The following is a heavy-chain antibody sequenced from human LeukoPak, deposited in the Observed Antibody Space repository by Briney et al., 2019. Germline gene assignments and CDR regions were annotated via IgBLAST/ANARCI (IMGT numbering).Heavy chain of an antibody. J-gene: IGHJ5*02. V-gene: IGHV3-66*02. CDR3: AREPVLLWFGPA. Sequence: PGGSLRLSCAASGFTFSSYAMSWVRQAPGKGLEWVSVIYSGGSTYYADSVKGRFTISRDNSKNTLHLQMNSLRAEDTAVYYCAREPVLLWFGPAWGQGTLVTVSS. CDR2: IYSGGST. D-gene: IGHD3-10*01. CDR1: GFTFSSYA.